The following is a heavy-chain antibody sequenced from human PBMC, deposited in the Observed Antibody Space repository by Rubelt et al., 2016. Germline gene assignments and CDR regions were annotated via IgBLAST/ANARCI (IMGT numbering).Heavy chain of an antibody. J-gene: IGHJ6*02. CDR2: IIPILGIA. V-gene: IGHV1-69*04. CDR1: GGTFSSYA. D-gene: IGHD3-3*01. CDR3: ARDIIHDRITHNDG. Sequence: QVQLVQSGAEVKKPGFSVKVSCKASGGTFSSYAISWVRQAPGQGLEWMGRIIPILGIANDAQKFQGRVTITADKSTSTAYMELSSLRSEDTAVYYCARDIIHDRITHNDGWGQGTTVTVSS.